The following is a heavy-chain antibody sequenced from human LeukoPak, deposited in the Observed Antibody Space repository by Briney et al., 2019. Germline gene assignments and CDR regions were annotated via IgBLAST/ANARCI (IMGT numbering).Heavy chain of an antibody. CDR2: IYYSGST. CDR3: AREEVGANVMWFDP. J-gene: IGHJ5*02. Sequence: SETLSLTCTVSGGSISSYYWSWIRQPPGKGLEWIGYIYYSGSTNYNPSLKSRVTISVDTSKNQFSLKLSSVTAADTAVYYCAREEVGANVMWFDPWGQGTLVTVSS. V-gene: IGHV4-59*01. CDR1: GGSISSYY. D-gene: IGHD1-26*01.